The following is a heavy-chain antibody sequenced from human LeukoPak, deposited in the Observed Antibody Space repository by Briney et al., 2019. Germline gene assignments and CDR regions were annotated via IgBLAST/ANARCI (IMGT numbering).Heavy chain of an antibody. CDR1: GYTFTGYY. D-gene: IGHD2-2*01. V-gene: IGHV1-2*02. Sequence: ASAKVSCKASGYTFTGYYMHWVRQAPGQGLEWMGWINPNSGGTNYAQKFQGRVTMTRDTSISTAYMELSRLRSDDTAVYYCARARYCSSTSCPRAYNWFDPWGQGTLVTVSS. J-gene: IGHJ5*02. CDR3: ARARYCSSTSCPRAYNWFDP. CDR2: INPNSGGT.